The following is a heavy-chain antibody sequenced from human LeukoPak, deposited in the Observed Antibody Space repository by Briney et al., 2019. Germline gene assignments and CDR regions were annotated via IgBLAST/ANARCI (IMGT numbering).Heavy chain of an antibody. CDR3: ARGIAAAGTGRNWFDP. CDR1: GGSISSGGYS. Sequence: SETLSLTCAVSGGSISSGGYSWSWIRQPPGKGLEWIGYIYHSGSTYYNPSLKSRVTISVDRSKNQFSLKLSSVTAADTAVYYCARGIAAAGTGRNWFDPWGQGTLVTDSS. CDR2: IYHSGST. D-gene: IGHD6-13*01. V-gene: IGHV4-30-2*01. J-gene: IGHJ5*02.